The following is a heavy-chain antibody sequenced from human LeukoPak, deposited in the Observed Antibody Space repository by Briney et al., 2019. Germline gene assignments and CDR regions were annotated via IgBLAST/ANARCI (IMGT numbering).Heavy chain of an antibody. J-gene: IGHJ4*02. Sequence: GGSLRLSCAASGFTFSSYSMNWVRQAPGKGLEWVSSISSSSSYIYYADSVKGRFTISRDNAKNSLYLQMNGLRIEDTSVYYCASASSGSYRVDYWGQGTLVTVSS. CDR1: GFTFSSYS. V-gene: IGHV3-21*01. D-gene: IGHD1-26*01. CDR3: ASASSGSYRVDY. CDR2: ISSSSSYI.